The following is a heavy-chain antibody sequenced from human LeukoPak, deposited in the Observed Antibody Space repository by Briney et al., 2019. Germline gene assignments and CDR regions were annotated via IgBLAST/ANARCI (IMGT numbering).Heavy chain of an antibody. CDR2: ISASSSTI. V-gene: IGHV3-48*04. J-gene: IGHJ4*02. D-gene: IGHD3-16*01. Sequence: PGGSLRLSCAASGFTFSSYSMNWIRQAPGRGLEWIAYISASSSTILYADSVRGRFTISRDNDNSSLYLQMKSLRADDTAIYYCARDGASDYGIDYWGQGTLVTVSS. CDR3: ARDGASDYGIDY. CDR1: GFTFSSYS.